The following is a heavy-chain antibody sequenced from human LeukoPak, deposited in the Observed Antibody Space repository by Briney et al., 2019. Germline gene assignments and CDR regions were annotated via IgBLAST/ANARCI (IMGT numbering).Heavy chain of an antibody. Sequence: GGSLRLSCAASGFTFSNFAMSWVRQTPGTGLAWLSAISPDGNYIYYADSVKGRFTTSRDNSKNTLYLQMTSLRVEDTAVYYCAKGYASSWSGLDYWGQGTLVTVSS. D-gene: IGHD6-13*01. CDR3: AKGYASSWSGLDY. J-gene: IGHJ4*02. V-gene: IGHV3-23*01. CDR2: ISPDGNYI. CDR1: GFTFSNFA.